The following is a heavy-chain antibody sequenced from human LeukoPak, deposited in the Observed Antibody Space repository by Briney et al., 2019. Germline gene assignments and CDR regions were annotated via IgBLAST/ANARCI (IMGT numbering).Heavy chain of an antibody. V-gene: IGHV3-33*06. CDR1: GFTFSSYG. CDR2: IWYDGSNK. D-gene: IGHD2-21*02. CDR3: AKDLAYCGGDCYYDAFDI. Sequence: GRSLRLSCAASGFTFSSYGMHWVRQAPGKGLEWVAVIWYDGSNKYYADSVKGRFTISRDNSKNTLYLQMNSLRAEDTAVYYCAKDLAYCGGDCYYDAFDIWGQGTMVTVSP. J-gene: IGHJ3*02.